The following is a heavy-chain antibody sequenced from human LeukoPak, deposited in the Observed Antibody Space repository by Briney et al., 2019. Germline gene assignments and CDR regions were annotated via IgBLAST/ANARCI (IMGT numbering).Heavy chain of an antibody. J-gene: IGHJ5*02. Sequence: ETLSLTCAVYGGSFSGYYWSWIRQPPGKGLEWIGEINHSGSTNYNPSLKSRVTISVDTSKNQFSLKLSSVTAADTAVYYCARDLNPWGQGTLVTVSS. CDR3: ARDLNP. CDR2: INHSGST. V-gene: IGHV4-34*01. CDR1: GGSFSGYY.